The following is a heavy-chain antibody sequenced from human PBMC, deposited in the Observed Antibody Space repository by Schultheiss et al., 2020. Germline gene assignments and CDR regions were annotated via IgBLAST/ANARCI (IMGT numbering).Heavy chain of an antibody. CDR3: ARELHYDFWSGTSGFDY. J-gene: IGHJ4*02. CDR1: GGSISGYY. V-gene: IGHV4-59*12. CDR2: ISYSGTT. Sequence: SETLALTCSVSGGSISGYYWGWIRQPPGKGLEWIGYISYSGTTNYNPSLKSRVIMSVDTPKNQLSLKLSSVTAADTAVYYCARELHYDFWSGTSGFDYWGQGTLVTVSS. D-gene: IGHD3-3*01.